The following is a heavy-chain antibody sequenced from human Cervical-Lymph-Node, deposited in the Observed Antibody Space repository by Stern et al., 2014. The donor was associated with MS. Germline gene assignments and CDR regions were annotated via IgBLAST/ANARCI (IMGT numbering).Heavy chain of an antibody. CDR3: ARGGRDYFYYYYGMDD. CDR2: IIPLVGTT. V-gene: IGHV1-69*01. J-gene: IGHJ6*02. D-gene: IGHD2/OR15-2a*01. Sequence: VQLVESGAEVKKPGSSVKVSCKDSGGTFTRHAFGWVRQAPGQGLEWMGGIIPLVGTTDYAQKFQARVTITADESTSTVYMELSSLRSEDTAVYYCARGGRDYFYYYYGMDDWGQGTTVTVSS. CDR1: GGTFTRHA.